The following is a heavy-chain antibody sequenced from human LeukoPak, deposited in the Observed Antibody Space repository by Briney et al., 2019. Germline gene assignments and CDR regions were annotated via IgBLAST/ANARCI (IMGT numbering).Heavy chain of an antibody. Sequence: GGSLRLSCAASGLTVSNTYMTWVRQAPEKGLGWVSVIYSGGTTYYEDSVKGRFTISRDNSKNTVYLQMNSLRADDTAIYYCAGLGDPRYWFFDLWGRGTLVTVSS. CDR2: IYSGGTT. CDR3: AGLGDPRYWFFDL. CDR1: GLTVSNTY. J-gene: IGHJ2*01. V-gene: IGHV3-53*01. D-gene: IGHD4-17*01.